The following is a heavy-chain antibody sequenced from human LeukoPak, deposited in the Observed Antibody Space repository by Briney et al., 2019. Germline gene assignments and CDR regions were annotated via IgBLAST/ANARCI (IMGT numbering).Heavy chain of an antibody. CDR2: INQGGSEK. Sequence: PGGSLRLSCTASGFAFDEHGMSWVRQVPGKGLEWVANINQGGSEKYYVDSMKGRFTVSRDNARNSLYLQMDSLRAEDTAVYYCARGGTFVSDYWGQGTLVTVSS. J-gene: IGHJ4*02. V-gene: IGHV3-7*01. CDR1: GFAFDEHG. D-gene: IGHD1-1*01. CDR3: ARGGTFVSDY.